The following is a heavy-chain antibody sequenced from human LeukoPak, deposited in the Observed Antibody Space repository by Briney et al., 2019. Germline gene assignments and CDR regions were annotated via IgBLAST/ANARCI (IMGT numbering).Heavy chain of an antibody. D-gene: IGHD1-26*01. Sequence: SETLSLTCTVSSGSISSYHWSWIRQPPGKGLEWIGHIYYCGSTNYNASLKSRVTMSLDTSKKQFSLKLRSVTAADTAMYYCARHSLEWELLGNDAFDIWGQGTMVTVSS. CDR1: SGSISSYH. CDR2: IYYCGST. J-gene: IGHJ3*02. V-gene: IGHV4-59*08. CDR3: ARHSLEWELLGNDAFDI.